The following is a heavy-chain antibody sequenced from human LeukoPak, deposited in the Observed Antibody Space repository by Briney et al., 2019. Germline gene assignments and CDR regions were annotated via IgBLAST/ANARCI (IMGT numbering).Heavy chain of an antibody. CDR1: GGSLRGDTYS. V-gene: IGHV4-61*01. CDR3: ATGPNSTYYYDSSGSY. CDR2: IHHSGST. J-gene: IGHJ4*02. D-gene: IGHD3-22*01. Sequence: SGPTLVKPSETLSLTCTVSGGSLRGDTYSWTWIRQPPGRGLEWIGNIHHSGSTNYNPSLKSRVTISVDTSKNQFSLKLSSVTAADTAVYYCATGPNSTYYYDSSGSYWGQGTLVTVSS.